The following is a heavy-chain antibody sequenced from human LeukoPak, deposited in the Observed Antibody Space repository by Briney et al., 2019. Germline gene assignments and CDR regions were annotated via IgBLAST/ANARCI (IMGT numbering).Heavy chain of an antibody. D-gene: IGHD5-18*01. J-gene: IGHJ4*02. CDR1: GFTFSRHG. CDR2: ISPSGGT. Sequence: GGSLRLSCVASGFTFSRHGMNWVRQAPGKGLEWVSGISPSGGTYYADSVKGRFTISRDDSKNTLSLQMNSLRAEDTAVYYCAKDPHDHSYGWSWRYFDYWGQGTLVTVSS. CDR3: AKDPHDHSYGWSWRYFDY. V-gene: IGHV3-23*01.